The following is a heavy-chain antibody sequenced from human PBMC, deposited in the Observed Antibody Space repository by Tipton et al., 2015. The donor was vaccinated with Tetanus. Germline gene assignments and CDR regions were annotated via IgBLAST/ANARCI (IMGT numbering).Heavy chain of an antibody. CDR3: ARDRYGDYAVDY. D-gene: IGHD4-17*01. V-gene: IGHV3-7*01. J-gene: IGHJ4*02. CDR1: GFTLSSYW. CDR2: IKEDGSEK. Sequence: SLRLSCAASGFTLSSYWMAWVRQVPGKGLEWVANIKEDGSEKFYVDSVKGRFTFSRDNAKNSLYLQMNSLRAEDTAVYYCARDRYGDYAVDYWGQGNLVTVSS.